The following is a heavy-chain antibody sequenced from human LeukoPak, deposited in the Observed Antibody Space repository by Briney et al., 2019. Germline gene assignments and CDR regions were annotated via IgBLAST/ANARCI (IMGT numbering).Heavy chain of an antibody. V-gene: IGHV3-9*03. CDR3: AKDIRLSSSSWYDSLDY. CDR1: GFTFDDYA. Sequence: PGRSLRLSCAASGFTFDDYAMHWVRQAPGKGLEWVSGISWNSGSIGYADSVKGRFTISRDNAKNSLYLQMNSLRAEDMALYYCAKDIRLSSSSWYDSLDYWGQGTLVTVSS. D-gene: IGHD6-13*01. J-gene: IGHJ4*02. CDR2: ISWNSGSI.